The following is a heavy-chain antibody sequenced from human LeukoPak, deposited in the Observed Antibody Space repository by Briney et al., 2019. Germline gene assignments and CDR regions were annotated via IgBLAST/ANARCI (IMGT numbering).Heavy chain of an antibody. CDR1: GFTFDDHA. Sequence: PGRSLRLSCAASGFTFDDHAMHWVRQAPGKGLEWVSGISWNSGSIGYADSVEGRFTISRDNAKNSLYLQMNSLRAEDTALYYCAKDSGSGSYDGHFDYWGQGTLVTVSS. D-gene: IGHD1-26*01. CDR2: ISWNSGSI. CDR3: AKDSGSGSYDGHFDY. J-gene: IGHJ4*02. V-gene: IGHV3-9*01.